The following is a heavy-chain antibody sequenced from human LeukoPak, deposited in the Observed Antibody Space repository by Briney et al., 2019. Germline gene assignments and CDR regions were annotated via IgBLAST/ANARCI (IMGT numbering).Heavy chain of an antibody. Sequence: ASVKVSCKASGYTFTSYGISWVRPAPGQGVEWMGRISAYNGNTNYAQKLQGRVTMTTDTSTSTAYMELRSLRSDDTAVYYCARDRVYDSSGSPRPFDYWGQGTLVTVSS. V-gene: IGHV1-18*01. D-gene: IGHD3-22*01. CDR1: GYTFTSYG. CDR2: ISAYNGNT. J-gene: IGHJ4*02. CDR3: ARDRVYDSSGSPRPFDY.